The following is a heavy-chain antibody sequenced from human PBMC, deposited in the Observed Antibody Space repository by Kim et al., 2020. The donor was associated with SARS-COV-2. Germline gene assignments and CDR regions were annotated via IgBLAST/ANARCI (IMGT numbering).Heavy chain of an antibody. CDR1: GGSISSGGYY. D-gene: IGHD6-6*01. J-gene: IGHJ6*03. CDR3: ARDHYSDSSSGDYYYYLDA. Sequence: SETLSLTCTVSGGSISSGGYYWSWIRQHPGKGLEWIGYIYYSGSTYYNPSLKSRVTISLDTSMNQFSLRLSSVTAADTAVYYCARDHYSDSSSGDYYYYLDAWGKGTTVTVSS. V-gene: IGHV4-31*03. CDR2: IYYSGST.